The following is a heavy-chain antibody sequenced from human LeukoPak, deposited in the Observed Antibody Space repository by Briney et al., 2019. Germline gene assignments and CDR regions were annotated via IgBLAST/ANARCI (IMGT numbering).Heavy chain of an antibody. D-gene: IGHD4-17*01. CDR1: GFTFSSYD. CDR3: AKDRMSVTSVFDY. V-gene: IGHV3-23*01. Sequence: GGALRLSCAASGFTFSSYDMTWVRQAPGKGLEWVSAISGSGGSTYYADSVKGRFTISRDNSKNTLYLQMNSLRAEDTAVYYCAKDRMSVTSVFDYWGQGTLVTVSS. CDR2: ISGSGGST. J-gene: IGHJ4*02.